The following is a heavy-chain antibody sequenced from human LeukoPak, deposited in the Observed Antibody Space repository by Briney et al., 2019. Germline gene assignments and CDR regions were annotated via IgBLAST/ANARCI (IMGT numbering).Heavy chain of an antibody. CDR1: GFTFSSYS. CDR3: ARERRTVVTYFHY. Sequence: PGGSLRLSCAASGFTFSSYSMNLVRQAPGKGLEGVSSISSSSSYIYYADSVKGRFTISRDNAKNSLYLQMNSLRAEDRAVYYCARERRTVVTYFHYWGQGTLVTVSS. V-gene: IGHV3-21*01. CDR2: ISSSSSYI. D-gene: IGHD4-23*01. J-gene: IGHJ4*02.